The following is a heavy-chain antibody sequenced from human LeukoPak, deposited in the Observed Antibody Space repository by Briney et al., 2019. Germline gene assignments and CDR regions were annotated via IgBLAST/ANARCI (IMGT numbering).Heavy chain of an antibody. CDR3: ARELTGDAFDI. Sequence: ASVKVSCKASGYTFTSYGISWVRQAPGQGLEWMGWINPNSGGTNYAQKFQGRVTMTRDTSISTAYMELSRLRSDDTAVYYCARELTGDAFDIWSQGTMVTVSS. CDR1: GYTFTSYG. CDR2: INPNSGGT. J-gene: IGHJ3*02. V-gene: IGHV1-2*02. D-gene: IGHD7-27*01.